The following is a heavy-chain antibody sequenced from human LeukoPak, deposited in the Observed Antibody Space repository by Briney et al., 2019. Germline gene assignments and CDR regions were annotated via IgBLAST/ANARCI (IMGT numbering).Heavy chain of an antibody. CDR1: GGSFSSGDYY. V-gene: IGHV4-30-4*08. D-gene: IGHD3-3*01. CDR2: IYYSGST. CDR3: ARDPKIGFSNWFDP. J-gene: IGHJ5*02. Sequence: SQTLSLTCTVSGGSFSSGDYYWSWIRKPPRKGLERIGYIYYSGSTYYYPSLKSRVTISVVTSKNQFSLKLSSETAADTAVYYCARDPKIGFSNWFDPWGQGTLVTVSS.